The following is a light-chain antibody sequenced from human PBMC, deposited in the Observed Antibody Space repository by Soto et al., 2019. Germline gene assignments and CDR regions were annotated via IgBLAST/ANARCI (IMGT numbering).Light chain of an antibody. V-gene: IGKV1-39*01. Sequence: DIQMTQSPSSLSASVGDRVTITCRASQSISSYLNWYQQKPGKAPKLLIHAASSLQSGVPSRFSGRGSGTDFTLTISSLQPEDFATHHCQQRYSTPLTFRGGTKVEIK. CDR3: QQRYSTPLT. J-gene: IGKJ4*01. CDR2: AAS. CDR1: QSISSY.